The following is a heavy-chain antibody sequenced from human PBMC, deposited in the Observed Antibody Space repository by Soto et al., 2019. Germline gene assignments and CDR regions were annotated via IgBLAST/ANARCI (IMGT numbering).Heavy chain of an antibody. CDR1: GYTLTSYY. CDR2: INPSGGST. V-gene: IGHV1-46*01. J-gene: IGHJ6*02. D-gene: IGHD6-25*01. Sequence: GASAKVSCKASGYTLTSYYMHWVRQAPGQGLEWMGIINPSGGSTSYAQKFQGRVTMTRDTSTSTVYMELSSLRSEDTAVYYCARDRVPAAAMDVWGQGTTVTVSS. CDR3: ARDRVPAAAMDV.